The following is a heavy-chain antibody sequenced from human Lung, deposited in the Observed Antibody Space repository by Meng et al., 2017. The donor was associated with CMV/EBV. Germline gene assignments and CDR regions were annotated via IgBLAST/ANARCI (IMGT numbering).Heavy chain of an antibody. Sequence: SXKISCAASGFIFDDYAMHWVRQAPGKGLEWVSGISWNSGTIVYADSVKGRFTISRDNAKNSLYLQMNSLRAEDTALYYCVKGGEYTGSYYGGLIGYFDHWGQGTLVTVSS. V-gene: IGHV3-9*01. CDR3: VKGGEYTGSYYGGLIGYFDH. CDR2: ISWNSGTI. CDR1: GFIFDDYA. J-gene: IGHJ1*01. D-gene: IGHD1-26*01.